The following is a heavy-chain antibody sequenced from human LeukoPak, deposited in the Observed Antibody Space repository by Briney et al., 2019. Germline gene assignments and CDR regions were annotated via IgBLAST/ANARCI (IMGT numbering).Heavy chain of an antibody. CDR2: IYPGDSDT. Sequence: KTGESLKISCEASGYSFSTYWIGWVRQMPEKGLEWMGIIYPGDSDTRYSPSFRGQVTISADKSISTAYLQWSRLRASDTAIYYCARHVDYYGDGGYYGYGLDVWGHGTAVIVSS. V-gene: IGHV5-51*01. J-gene: IGHJ6*02. D-gene: IGHD3-22*01. CDR1: GYSFSTYW. CDR3: ARHVDYYGDGGYYGYGLDV.